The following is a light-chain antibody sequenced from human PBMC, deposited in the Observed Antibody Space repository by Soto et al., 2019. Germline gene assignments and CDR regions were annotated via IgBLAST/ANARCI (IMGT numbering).Light chain of an antibody. J-gene: IGKJ5*01. CDR3: HQYGSTPPIT. Sequence: EIVLTQSPGTLSLSPGERATLSCRASQSVSSSYLAWYQQKPGQAPRLLIYGASSRATGIPERFSGSGSGTDFTLTIRRLEPEDYAVYYCHQYGSTPPITFGQGTRLEIK. CDR2: GAS. V-gene: IGKV3-20*01. CDR1: QSVSSSY.